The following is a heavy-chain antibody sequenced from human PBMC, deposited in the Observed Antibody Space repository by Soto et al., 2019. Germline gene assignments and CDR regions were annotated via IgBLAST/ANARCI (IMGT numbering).Heavy chain of an antibody. CDR3: AREDSIIIPDVLDF. V-gene: IGHV3-21*01. CDR2: ISKSDYT. J-gene: IGHJ4*02. Sequence: GGSLRLSCTVSGFAFNNYGINWVRQAPGKGLEWVSSISKSDYTYYSDSVKGRFTISRDNAKNSVSLQMNTLRVEDTAVYYCAREDSIIIPDVLDFWGQGTLVTV. D-gene: IGHD3-22*01. CDR1: GFAFNNYG.